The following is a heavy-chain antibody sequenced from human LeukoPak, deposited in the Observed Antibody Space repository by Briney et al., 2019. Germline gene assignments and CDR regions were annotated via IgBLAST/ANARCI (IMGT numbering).Heavy chain of an antibody. CDR1: GFTFSSHS. CDR2: ISSSSSYI. J-gene: IGHJ4*02. V-gene: IGHV3-21*01. CDR3: ARDPLAAAGAL. Sequence: PGGSLRLSCAASGFTFSSHSMNWVRQAPGKGLEWVSSISSSSSYIYYADSVKGRFTISRDNAKNSLYLQMNSLRAEDTAVYYCARDPLAAAGALGGQGTLVTVSS. D-gene: IGHD6-13*01.